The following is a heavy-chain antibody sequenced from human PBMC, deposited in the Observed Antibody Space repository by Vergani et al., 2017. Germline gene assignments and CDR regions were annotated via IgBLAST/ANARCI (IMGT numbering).Heavy chain of an antibody. Sequence: VQLVESGGGVVQPGGSLRLSCAASGFTFSNAWMSWVRQAPGKGLEWVGRIKSKTDGGTTDYAAPVKGRFTISRDDSKNTLYLQMNSLKTEDTAVYYCAREDFWSGYVDYWGQGTLVTVSS. CDR2: IKSKTDGGTT. V-gene: IGHV3-15*01. J-gene: IGHJ4*02. CDR3: AREDFWSGYVDY. D-gene: IGHD3-3*01. CDR1: GFTFSNAW.